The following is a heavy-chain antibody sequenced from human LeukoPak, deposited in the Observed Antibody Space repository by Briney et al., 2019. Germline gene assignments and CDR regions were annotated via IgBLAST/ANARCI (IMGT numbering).Heavy chain of an antibody. D-gene: IGHD2-15*01. CDR2: IIPIFGTA. CDR1: GGTFSSYA. J-gene: IGHJ5*02. CDR3: ARNREYCSGGSCYHWFDP. V-gene: IGHV1-69*13. Sequence: PVKVSCKASGGTFSSYAIGWVRQAPGQGLEWMGGIIPIFGTANYAQKFQGRVTITADESTSTAYMELSSLRSEDTAVYYCARNREYCSGGSCYHWFDPWGQGTLVTVSS.